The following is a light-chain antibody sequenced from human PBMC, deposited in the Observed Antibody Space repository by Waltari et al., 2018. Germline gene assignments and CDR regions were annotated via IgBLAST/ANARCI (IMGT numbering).Light chain of an antibody. Sequence: EIVMTQSPATLSVSPGERATLSCRASQSVSSNLAWYKPQPGQAPRLLIYVASTRATGIPARFSGSGSGTEFTLTISSMQSEDFAVYYCQQYNNWPPYTFGQGTKLEIK. CDR2: VAS. V-gene: IGKV3-15*01. CDR1: QSVSSN. J-gene: IGKJ2*01. CDR3: QQYNNWPPYT.